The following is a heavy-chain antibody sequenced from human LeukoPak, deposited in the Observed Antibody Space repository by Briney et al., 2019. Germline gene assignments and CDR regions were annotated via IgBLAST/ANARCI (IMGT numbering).Heavy chain of an antibody. CDR1: GYTFTDHH. D-gene: IGHD3-22*01. J-gene: IGHJ5*02. CDR3: ARGTSFGYDP. CDR2: INAKSGDT. Sequence: ASVKVSCKASGYTFTDHHLHWVRQAPGQGLEWMGWINAKSGDTLYAQRLQDRITMTRDTTITTAYMGLSRLTSDDTAMYYCARGTSFGYDPWGQGTLVTVSS. V-gene: IGHV1-2*02.